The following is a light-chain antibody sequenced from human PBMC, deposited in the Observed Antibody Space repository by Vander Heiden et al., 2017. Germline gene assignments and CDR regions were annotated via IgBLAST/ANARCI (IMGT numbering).Light chain of an antibody. Sequence: DIQVTQSPSSLSASVGDTVTITCRTSQSVNSYLNWFQLKPVRGPKPLTYAGINLQSGVPSRFTGRGSGTDFSLTISGLQPEDVAIYYCLQNAGPPFTFGHGTKVDFK. CDR3: LQNAGPPFT. J-gene: IGKJ3*01. CDR1: QSVNSY. CDR2: AGI. V-gene: IGKV1-39*01.